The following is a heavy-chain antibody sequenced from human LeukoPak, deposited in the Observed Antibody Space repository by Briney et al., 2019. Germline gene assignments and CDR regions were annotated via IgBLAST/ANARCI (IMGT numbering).Heavy chain of an antibody. CDR2: INPNSGDT. CDR1: GYTFTGYH. CDR3: ARDYCSSTSCLFDY. J-gene: IGHJ4*02. V-gene: IGHV1-2*06. Sequence: GASVKVSCKASGYTFTGYHMHWVRQAPGQGLEWMGRINPNSGDTNYAQKFQGRVTMTRDTSISTAYMEQSRLRSDDTAVYYCARDYCSSTSCLFDYWGQGTLVTVSS. D-gene: IGHD2-2*01.